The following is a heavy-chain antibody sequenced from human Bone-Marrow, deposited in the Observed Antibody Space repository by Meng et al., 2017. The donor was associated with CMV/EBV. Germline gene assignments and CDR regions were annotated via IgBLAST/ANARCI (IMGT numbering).Heavy chain of an antibody. V-gene: IGHV3-7*01. D-gene: IGHD4/OR15-4a*01. CDR2: VNQDGSKK. Sequence: GGSLRLSCAASGFNFGTYWMTWVRQAPGKGLEWVANVNQDGSKKYYVDSVRGRFTISRDNVKKSLYLQMNSQRAEDTAVYYCARMGTANLNDAFDIWGQGTMVTVSS. J-gene: IGHJ3*02. CDR1: GFNFGTYW. CDR3: ARMGTANLNDAFDI.